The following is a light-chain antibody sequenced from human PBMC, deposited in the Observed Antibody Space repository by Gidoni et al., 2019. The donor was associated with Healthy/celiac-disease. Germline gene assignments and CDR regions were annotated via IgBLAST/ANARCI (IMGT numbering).Light chain of an antibody. CDR2: AAS. Sequence: DIQLTQSPSVLSTSVGDRVTIPCRASQGISSYLAWYQQKPGKAPKLLLYAASTLQSGVPSSISGSGSGTEFTLTISSLQPEDFATYYCQQLNSYPIFTFXPXTKVDIK. J-gene: IGKJ3*01. CDR3: QQLNSYPIFT. CDR1: QGISSY. V-gene: IGKV1-9*01.